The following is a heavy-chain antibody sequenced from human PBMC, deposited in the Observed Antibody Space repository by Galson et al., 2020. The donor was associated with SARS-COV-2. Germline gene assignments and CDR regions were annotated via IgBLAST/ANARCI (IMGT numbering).Heavy chain of an antibody. CDR3: ARDGQLTSGWAFDF. CDR2: IFYDGSYK. J-gene: IGHJ4*02. CDR1: GFTFSDHA. Sequence: GESLKISCAASGFTFSDHAIHWVRQAPGKGLEWVAQIFYDGSYKYYGDSVKGRFTISRDSSKNMAYLQMNNLQVDDTAVYYCARDGQLTSGWAFDFWGQGTLVSVSS. D-gene: IGHD6-19*01. V-gene: IGHV3-33*01.